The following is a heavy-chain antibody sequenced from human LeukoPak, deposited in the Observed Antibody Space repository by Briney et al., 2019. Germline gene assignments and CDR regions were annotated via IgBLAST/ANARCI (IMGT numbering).Heavy chain of an antibody. CDR2: IKQDGSEK. V-gene: IGHV3-7*03. CDR3: AREGWGSGSYYGY. D-gene: IGHD3-10*01. Sequence: PGGSLRLSCAASGFTFSSYWMSWVRQAPGKGLEWVANIKQDGSEKYYVDSVKGRFTISRDNAKNSLYLQMNSLRAEDRAVYYCAREGWGSGSYYGYWGQGTLVTVSS. J-gene: IGHJ4*02. CDR1: GFTFSSYW.